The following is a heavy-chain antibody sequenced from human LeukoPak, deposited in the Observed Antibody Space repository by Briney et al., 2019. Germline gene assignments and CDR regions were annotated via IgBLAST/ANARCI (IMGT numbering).Heavy chain of an antibody. V-gene: IGHV3-48*01. J-gene: IGHJ6*03. CDR1: GFTFSSYS. CDR2: ISSSSSTI. Sequence: PGGSLRLSCAASGFTFSSYSMNWVRQAPGKGLEWVSYISSSSSTIYYADSVKGRFTISRDNAKNSLYLQMNSLRAEDTAVYYCARVTALYYYMDVWGKGTTVTVSS. CDR3: ARVTALYYYMDV.